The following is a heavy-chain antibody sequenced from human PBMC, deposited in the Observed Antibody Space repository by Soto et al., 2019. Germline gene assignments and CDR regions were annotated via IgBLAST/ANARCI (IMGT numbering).Heavy chain of an antibody. J-gene: IGHJ6*03. CDR3: AKAPTYDYYYYLDV. Sequence: EVHLLESGGGLVQPGGSLRLSCAASGFSFNIYAMKWVRQAPGKGLECVSAISAGGGNTYYADSVKGRFTISRDNSKNTLYLQMNRLRADDTAVYYCAKAPTYDYYYYLDVCGKGTTVTVSS. CDR2: ISAGGGNT. V-gene: IGHV3-23*01. CDR1: GFSFNIYA.